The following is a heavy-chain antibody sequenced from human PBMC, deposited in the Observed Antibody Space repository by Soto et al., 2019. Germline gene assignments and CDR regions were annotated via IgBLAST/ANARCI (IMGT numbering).Heavy chain of an antibody. D-gene: IGHD2-2*02. CDR1: GYSFTSYW. Sequence: PGESLKISCKGSGYSFTSYWISWVRQMPGKGLEWMGRIDPSDSYTNYSPSFQGHVTISADKSISTAYLQWSTLKASDTAMYYCARLTYCTTTSCYTTRSYYYGMDVWGQGTTVTVSS. J-gene: IGHJ6*02. CDR3: ARLTYCTTTSCYTTRSYYYGMDV. V-gene: IGHV5-10-1*01. CDR2: IDPSDSYT.